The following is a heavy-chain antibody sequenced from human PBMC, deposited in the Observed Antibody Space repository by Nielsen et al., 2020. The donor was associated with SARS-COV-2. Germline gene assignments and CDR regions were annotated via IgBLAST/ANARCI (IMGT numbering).Heavy chain of an antibody. CDR3: ARGNYDFWSGYYTRYYYYGMDV. CDR1: GGSFSGYY. J-gene: IGHJ6*02. D-gene: IGHD3-3*01. V-gene: IGHV4-34*01. CDR2: INHSGST. Sequence: SETLSLTCAVYGGSFSGYYWSWIRQPPGKGLEWIGEINHSGSTNYNPSLKSRVTISVDTSKNQFSLKLNSVTAADTAVYYCARGNYDFWSGYYTRYYYYGMDVWGQGTTVTVSS.